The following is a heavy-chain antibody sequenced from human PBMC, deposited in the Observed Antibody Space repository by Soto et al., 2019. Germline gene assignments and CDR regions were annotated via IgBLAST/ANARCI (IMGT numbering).Heavy chain of an antibody. J-gene: IGHJ4*02. CDR1: GSTFSSYA. CDR3: ARELDPYYGGNSLSLDY. D-gene: IGHD4-17*01. V-gene: IGHV1-69*13. Sequence: GASVKVSCKASGSTFSSYAISWVRLAPGQGLEWMGGIIPKFGTTNYAQKFQGRVTITADESTNTAYMELNYLRSEDTAVYFCARELDPYYGGNSLSLDYWGQGTLVTVSS. CDR2: IIPKFGTT.